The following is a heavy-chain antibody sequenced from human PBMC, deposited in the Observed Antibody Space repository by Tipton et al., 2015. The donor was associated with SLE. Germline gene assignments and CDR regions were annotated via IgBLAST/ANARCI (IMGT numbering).Heavy chain of an antibody. CDR3: AKGFWGLDYGDYGDNFEN. D-gene: IGHD4-17*01. CDR2: IWYDGSKQ. Sequence: SLRLSCAVSGFSFTTYGTHWVRQAPGKGLEWVAVIWYDGSKQFYADSVKGRFTISRDISKNTLFLQMNSLSADDTAVYHCAKGFWGLDYGDYGDNFENWGQGTLVTVSS. V-gene: IGHV3-33*03. CDR1: GFSFTTYG. J-gene: IGHJ4*02.